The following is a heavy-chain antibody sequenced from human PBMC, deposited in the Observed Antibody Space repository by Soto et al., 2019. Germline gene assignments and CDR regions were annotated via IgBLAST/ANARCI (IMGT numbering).Heavy chain of an antibody. V-gene: IGHV3-23*01. CDR2: ISGSGGSA. J-gene: IGHJ3*02. Sequence: EVQLLESGGGWVQPGGSLRLSCAASGFTFSSYDMSWVRQAPGKGLEWVSAISGSGGSAYYADSVKGRFTISRDNCKNTLYVQMNSLRSEDTAIYYCAKEDDLWTNGHFNIWGQRALVTVSS. D-gene: IGHD3-3*01. CDR3: AKEDDLWTNGHFNI. CDR1: GFTFSSYD.